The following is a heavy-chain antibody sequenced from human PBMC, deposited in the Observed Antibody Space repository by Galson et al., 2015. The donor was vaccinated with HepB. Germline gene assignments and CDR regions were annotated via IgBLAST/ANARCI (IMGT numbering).Heavy chain of an antibody. V-gene: IGHV3-11*01. CDR1: GLTFNHYY. CDR3: ARDSFGEGPEFDY. CDR2: ITSDGTTM. D-gene: IGHD3-10*01. J-gene: IGHJ4*02. Sequence: SLRLSCAASGLTFNHYYMNWIRQAPGKGLEWVSYITSDGTTMYYADSVKGRFTISRDNAKNSLYLEMSSLRAEDTAVYYCARDSFGEGPEFDYWGQGTLVTVS.